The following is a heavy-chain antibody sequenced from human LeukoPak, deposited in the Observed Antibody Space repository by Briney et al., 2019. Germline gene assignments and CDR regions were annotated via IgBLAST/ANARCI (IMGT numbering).Heavy chain of an antibody. CDR2: IYYSGST. CDR1: GGSISSYY. D-gene: IGHD6-13*01. J-gene: IGHJ5*02. Sequence: SETLSLTCTVSGGSISSYYWSWIRQPPGKGLERIGYIYYSGSTNYNPSLKSRVTISVDTSKNQFSLKLSSVTAADTAVYYCARGEGIAAAEDWFDPWGQGTLVTVSS. V-gene: IGHV4-59*01. CDR3: ARGEGIAAAEDWFDP.